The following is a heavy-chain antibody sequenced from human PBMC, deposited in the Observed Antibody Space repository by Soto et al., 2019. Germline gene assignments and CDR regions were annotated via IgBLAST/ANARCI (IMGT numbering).Heavy chain of an antibody. J-gene: IGHJ4*02. CDR2: ISSSSSYI. CDR3: AKDMQPDSRWEIDY. V-gene: IGHV3-21*04. CDR1: GFTFSSYS. Sequence: PGGSLRLSCAASGFTFSSYSMNWVRQAPGKGLEWVSSISSSSSYIYYADSVKGRFTISRDNAKNTLYLQMNSLRAEDTAVYYCAKDMQPDSRWEIDYWGQGTLVTVSS. D-gene: IGHD1-26*01.